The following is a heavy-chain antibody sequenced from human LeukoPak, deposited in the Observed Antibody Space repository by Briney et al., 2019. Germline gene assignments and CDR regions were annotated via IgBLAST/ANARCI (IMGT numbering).Heavy chain of an antibody. CDR1: RDSVSSNSVA. J-gene: IGHJ4*02. V-gene: IGHV6-1*01. Sequence: SQTLSLTCAISRDSVSSNSVAWNWIRQTPSRGLEWLGRTYYRSQWHYDYAVSVKSRIIINPDASKNQFSLRLNSVTPEDTAVYYCARSSIKSFDYWGQGTLVTVSS. CDR2: TYYRSQWHY. CDR3: ARSSIKSFDY.